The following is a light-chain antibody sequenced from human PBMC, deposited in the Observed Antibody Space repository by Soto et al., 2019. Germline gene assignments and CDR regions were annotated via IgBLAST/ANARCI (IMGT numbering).Light chain of an antibody. CDR1: QSVSNNY. Sequence: ETVMTQSPATLSVSPGERATLSCRASQSVSNNYLAWYQQRPDQAPRLLIYGASNRATGIPDRFSGSGSGTDFTLTISRLEPEDFAVFFCQQYGTSEIIFGQGTRLEIK. CDR2: GAS. J-gene: IGKJ5*01. V-gene: IGKV3-20*01. CDR3: QQYGTSEII.